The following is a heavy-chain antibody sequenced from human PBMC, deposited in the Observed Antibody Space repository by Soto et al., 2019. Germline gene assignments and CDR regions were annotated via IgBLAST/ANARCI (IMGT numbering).Heavy chain of an antibody. J-gene: IGHJ5*02. V-gene: IGHV4-59*01. CDR3: ALCRFGELSRLSWFDP. D-gene: IGHD3-10*01. CDR2: IYYSGST. CDR1: GGSISSYY. Sequence: SETLSLTCTVSGGSISSYYWSWIRQPPGKGLEWIGYIYYSGSTNYNPSLKSRVTISVDTSKSQFSLKLSSVTAADTAVYYCALCRFGELSRLSWFDPWGQGTLVTVSS.